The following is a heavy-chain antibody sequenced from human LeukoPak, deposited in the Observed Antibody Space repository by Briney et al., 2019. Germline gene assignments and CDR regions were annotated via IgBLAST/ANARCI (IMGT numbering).Heavy chain of an antibody. CDR3: ARPGVVREQGGFDY. CDR1: GGSISSSSYY. Sequence: TSETLSLTCTVSGGSISSSSYYWGWIRQPPGKGLEWIGSIYYSGSTYYNPSLKSRVTISVDTSKNQFSLKLSSVTAADTAVYYCARPGVVREQGGFDYWGQGTLVTVSS. V-gene: IGHV4-39*01. CDR2: IYYSGST. J-gene: IGHJ4*02. D-gene: IGHD3-10*01.